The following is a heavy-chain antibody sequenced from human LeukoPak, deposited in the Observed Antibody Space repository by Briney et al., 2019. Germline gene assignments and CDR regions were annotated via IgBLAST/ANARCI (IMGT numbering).Heavy chain of an antibody. CDR2: IYYSGST. CDR1: GGSLSSYY. CDR3: ARVVVGATAFDY. V-gene: IGHV4-59*01. D-gene: IGHD1-26*01. Sequence: SETLSLTCTVSGGSLSSYYWSWIRQPPGKGLEWIGYIYYSGSTNYNPSLKSRVTISVDTSKNQFSLKLSSVTAADTAVYYCARVVVGATAFDYWGQGTLVTVSS. J-gene: IGHJ4*02.